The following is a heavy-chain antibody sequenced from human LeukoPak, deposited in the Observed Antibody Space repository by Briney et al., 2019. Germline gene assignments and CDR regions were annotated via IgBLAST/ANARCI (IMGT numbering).Heavy chain of an antibody. J-gene: IGHJ2*01. D-gene: IGHD6-19*01. CDR1: EYRFTGYF. CDR3: ARDGEAVAGTRLPSYWYFDL. CDR2: INPNSGDT. V-gene: IGHV1-2*02. Sequence: ASVKVSCKASEYRFTGYFIHCVRQAPGQGLEWMGWINPNSGDTNYALKFQGRVTMTRDTSISTAYMELSRLRSDDTAVYYCARDGEAVAGTRLPSYWYFDLWGRGTLVTVSS.